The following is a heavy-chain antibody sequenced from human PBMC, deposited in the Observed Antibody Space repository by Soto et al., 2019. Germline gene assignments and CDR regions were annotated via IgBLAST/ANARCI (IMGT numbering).Heavy chain of an antibody. Sequence: VRLVQSGAEVKKPGSSVRVSCRAPGDIFTRYSFSWVRQAPGQGLEWMGGVIPVFGTSYYGRKFQGRVTITADKSANTAFLDMSGLRYDDTAVYYCAGAPAGDYYYYYKFDIWGQGTAVTVSS. D-gene: IGHD2-21*02. CDR3: AGAPAGDYYYYYKFDI. CDR2: VIPVFGTS. J-gene: IGHJ6*02. V-gene: IGHV1-69*06. CDR1: GDIFTRYS.